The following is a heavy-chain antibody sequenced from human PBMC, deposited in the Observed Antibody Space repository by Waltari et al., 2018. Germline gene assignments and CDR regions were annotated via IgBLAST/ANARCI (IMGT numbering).Heavy chain of an antibody. J-gene: IGHJ4*02. Sequence: QVQLQESGPGLVKPSETLSLTCTVSAGSISSHYWSWVRQPPGKGVELIGYIYYSGSTNYTPSLKSRVTISVDTSKNQFSLKLSSVTAADTAVYYCARGVIDCTGGVSLVFDYWGQGTLVTVSS. CDR1: AGSISSHY. V-gene: IGHV4-59*11. CDR3: ARGVIDCTGGVSLVFDY. CDR2: IYYSGST. D-gene: IGHD2-8*02.